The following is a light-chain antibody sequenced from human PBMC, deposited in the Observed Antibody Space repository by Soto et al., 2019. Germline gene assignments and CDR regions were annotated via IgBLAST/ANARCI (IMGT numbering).Light chain of an antibody. V-gene: IGLV1-40*01. CDR2: GNS. CDR1: SSNIGGDDD. Sequence: QSVLTQPPSASGAPGQRVTISCTGTSSNIGGDDDVSWYQHLPGKAPKLVIYGNSSRPSGVPERFSGSKSGNAASLTVTGLQAEDEADYYCESYDDGVTAAVFGGGTKLTVL. J-gene: IGLJ2*01. CDR3: ESYDDGVTAAV.